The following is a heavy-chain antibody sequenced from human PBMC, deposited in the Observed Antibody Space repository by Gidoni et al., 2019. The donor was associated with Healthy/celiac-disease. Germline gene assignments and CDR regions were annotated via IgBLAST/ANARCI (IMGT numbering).Heavy chain of an antibody. CDR3: VRLLRGYSYGYNWYFDL. CDR1: GYRFTRYW. CDR2: IYPGDSET. D-gene: IGHD5-18*01. Sequence: EVQLVQSGAEVKTPGESRKISCQVSGYRFTRYWVGGVRQTPGKGLEWMGIIYPGDSETRYSPSLQGHVTISADKSTSTAYLQWSSLKASDTAMYFCVRLLRGYSYGYNWYFDLWGRGTLVTVSS. J-gene: IGHJ2*01. V-gene: IGHV5-51*01.